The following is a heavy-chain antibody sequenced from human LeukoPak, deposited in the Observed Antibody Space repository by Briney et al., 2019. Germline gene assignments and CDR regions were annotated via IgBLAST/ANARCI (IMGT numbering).Heavy chain of an antibody. CDR2: ISGSGGST. Sequence: GGSLRLSCAASGFTFSSYAMSWVRQAPGKGLEWVSAISGSGGSTYYADSVKGRFTISRDNSKNTLYLQMNSLRAEDTAVYYCAKDGGYSYGYGPLTGLDYWGQGTLVTVSS. CDR1: GFTFSSYA. CDR3: AKDGGYSYGYGPLTGLDY. J-gene: IGHJ4*02. D-gene: IGHD5-18*01. V-gene: IGHV3-23*01.